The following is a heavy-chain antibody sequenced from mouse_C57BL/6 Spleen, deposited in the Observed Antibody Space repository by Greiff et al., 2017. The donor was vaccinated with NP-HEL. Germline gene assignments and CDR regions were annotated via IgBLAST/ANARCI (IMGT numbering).Heavy chain of an antibody. CDR3: ARKDTTVVAEGLGTMDY. Sequence: QVQLKESGPGLVAPSQSLSITCTVSGFSLTSYAISWVRQPPGKGLEWLGVIWTGGGTNYNSALKSRLSISKDNTKSQVFLKMNSLQTDDTARYYCARKDTTVVAEGLGTMDYWGQGTSVTVSS. V-gene: IGHV2-9-1*01. CDR2: IWTGGGT. CDR1: GFSLTSYA. J-gene: IGHJ4*01. D-gene: IGHD1-1*01.